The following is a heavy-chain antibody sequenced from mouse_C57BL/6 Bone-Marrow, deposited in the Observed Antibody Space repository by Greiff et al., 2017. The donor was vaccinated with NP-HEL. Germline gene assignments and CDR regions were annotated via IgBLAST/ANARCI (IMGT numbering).Heavy chain of an antibody. V-gene: IGHV5-4*01. Sequence: EVQGVESGGGLVKPGGSLKLSCAASGFTFSSYAMSWVRQTPEKRLEWVATISDGGSYTYYPDNVKGRFTISRDNAKNNLYLQMSHLKSEDTAMYYCARASHDYGSRRDAMDYWGQGTSVTVSS. CDR3: ARASHDYGSRRDAMDY. CDR1: GFTFSSYA. J-gene: IGHJ4*01. CDR2: ISDGGSYT. D-gene: IGHD1-1*01.